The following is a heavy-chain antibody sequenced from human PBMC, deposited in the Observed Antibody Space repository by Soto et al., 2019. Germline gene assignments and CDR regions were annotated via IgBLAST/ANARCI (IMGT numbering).Heavy chain of an antibody. D-gene: IGHD6-13*01. J-gene: IGHJ6*02. Sequence: QVQLVESGGGVVQPGRSLRLSCAASGFTFSSYAMHWVRQAPGKGLEWVAVISYDGSNKYYADSVKGRFTISRDNSKNTLYLQMNSLRAEDTAVYYCARSFRIAAAGMRGHYGMDVWGQGTTVTVSS. V-gene: IGHV3-30-3*01. CDR1: GFTFSSYA. CDR3: ARSFRIAAAGMRGHYGMDV. CDR2: ISYDGSNK.